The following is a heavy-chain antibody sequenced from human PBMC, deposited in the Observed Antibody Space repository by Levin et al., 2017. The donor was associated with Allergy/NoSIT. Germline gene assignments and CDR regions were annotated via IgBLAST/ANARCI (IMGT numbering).Heavy chain of an antibody. J-gene: IGHJ5*02. CDR3: ARDRGDPTHYYGSGSYRFDP. V-gene: IGHV3-30-3*01. Sequence: GGSLRLSCAASGFTFSSYAMHWVRQAPGKGLEWVAVISYDGSNKYYADSVKGRFTISRDNSKNTLYLQMNSLRAEDTAVYYCARDRGDPTHYYGSGSYRFDPWGQGTLVTVSS. D-gene: IGHD3-10*01. CDR2: ISYDGSNK. CDR1: GFTFSSYA.